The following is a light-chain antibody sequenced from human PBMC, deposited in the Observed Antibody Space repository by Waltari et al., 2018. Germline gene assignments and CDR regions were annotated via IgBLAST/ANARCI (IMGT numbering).Light chain of an antibody. J-gene: IGKJ4*01. CDR1: QSITWW. Sequence: DIHMTQSPSTLSAPVGHRVTITCRASQSITWWLAWYQQKPGKAPKLLISKASTLETGVPSRFSGTGSGTEFTLTINSLQPDDSATYFCQQYNLYPLTFGGGTTVGIK. V-gene: IGKV1-5*03. CDR2: KAS. CDR3: QQYNLYPLT.